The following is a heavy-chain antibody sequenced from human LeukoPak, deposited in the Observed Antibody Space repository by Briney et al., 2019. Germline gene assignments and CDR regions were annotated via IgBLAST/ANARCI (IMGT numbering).Heavy chain of an antibody. CDR2: IAYDGNNK. D-gene: IGHD3-10*01. V-gene: IGHV3-30-3*01. J-gene: IGHJ4*02. CDR1: GFTFSAYA. Sequence: GGSLRLSCAASGFTFSAYAMHWVRQAPGKGLEWVAAIAYDGNNKYYADSVKGRFTVSRDNSKDTLYLQMNSLRAEDTAVYYCARVPGSGSYLPFDQGGERTLGTVPS. CDR3: ARVPGSGSYLPFDQ.